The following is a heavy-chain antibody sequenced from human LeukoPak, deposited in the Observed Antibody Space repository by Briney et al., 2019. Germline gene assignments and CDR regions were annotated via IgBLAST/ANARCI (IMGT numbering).Heavy chain of an antibody. CDR1: GFSFSTYG. D-gene: IGHD1-26*01. CDR3: AKEVGTFTLDY. Sequence: GGSLRLSCAASGFSFSTYGMHWVRQAPGKGLEWVTVISYDGSDKYYADSVKGRFTISRDNSRNTLYPQMNSLRVEDTAVYYCAKEVGTFTLDYWGQGTLVTVSS. CDR2: ISYDGSDK. V-gene: IGHV3-30*18. J-gene: IGHJ4*02.